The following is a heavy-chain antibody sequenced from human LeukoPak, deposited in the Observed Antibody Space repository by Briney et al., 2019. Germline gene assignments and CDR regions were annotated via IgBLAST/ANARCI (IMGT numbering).Heavy chain of an antibody. CDR2: ISGSGSST. CDR3: VRPPPGYSSSWFYFHS. Sequence: GGSLRFSCAASGFTFSSHAMSWVRQAPGKGLEWVSGISGSGSSTFYADSVKDRFTISRDSSKNTLYLQMNSLRVEDTAMYYCVRPPPGYSSSWFYFHSWGQGTLVTVSS. D-gene: IGHD6-13*01. V-gene: IGHV3-23*01. J-gene: IGHJ4*02. CDR1: GFTFSSHA.